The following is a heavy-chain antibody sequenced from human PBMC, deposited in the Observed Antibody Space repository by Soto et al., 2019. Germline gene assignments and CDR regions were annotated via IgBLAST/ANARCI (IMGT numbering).Heavy chain of an antibody. J-gene: IGHJ4*02. CDR3: ARRSSTWANFNDD. CDR2: INHSGST. V-gene: IGHV4-34*01. D-gene: IGHD6-13*01. CDR1: GGSFSGDY. Sequence: SETLSLTCAVYGGSFSGDYWSWIRQPPEKGLEWIGEINHSGSTNYNPSLKSRVTISVDTSKNQFSLKLTSVTAADTAVYYCARRSSTWANFNDDWGQGTLVTVSS.